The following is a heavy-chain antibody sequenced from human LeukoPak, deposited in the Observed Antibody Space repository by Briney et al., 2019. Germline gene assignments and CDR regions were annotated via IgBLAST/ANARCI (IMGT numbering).Heavy chain of an antibody. CDR3: VNSWEVYGSGFDP. CDR2: ISSNGGST. J-gene: IGHJ5*02. V-gene: IGHV3-64D*06. D-gene: IGHD3-10*01. CDR1: GFTFSSYA. Sequence: GGSLRLSCSASGFTFSSYAMRWVRQAPGKGLEYVSAISSNGGSTYYADSVKGRFTISRDNSKNTLYLQMSSLRAEDTAVYYCVNSWEVYGSGFDPWGQGTLVTVSS.